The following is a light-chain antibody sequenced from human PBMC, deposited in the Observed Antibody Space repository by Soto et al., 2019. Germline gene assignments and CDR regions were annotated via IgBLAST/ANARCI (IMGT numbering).Light chain of an antibody. CDR1: SSNIGANYD. CDR3: QSYDSSLSGSYV. V-gene: IGLV1-40*01. Sequence: QSVLTQPPSVSGAPGQRATISCTGSSSNIGANYDVHWYQSLPGTAPKLLIYANSNRPSGVPDRFSGSKSGTSASLAITGLQAEDEADYYCQSYDSSLSGSYVFGTGTKVTVL. CDR2: ANS. J-gene: IGLJ1*01.